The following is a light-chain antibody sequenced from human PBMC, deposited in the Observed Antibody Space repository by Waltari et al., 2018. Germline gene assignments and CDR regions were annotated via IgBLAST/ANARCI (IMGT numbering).Light chain of an antibody. CDR2: WAS. CDR1: QSVLFSSDNKNY. V-gene: IGKV4-1*01. CDR3: QQYYIAQYT. J-gene: IGKJ2*01. Sequence: DIVMTQSPDSLTVSLGERATINCKSSQSVLFSSDNKNYLAWYQQKPGQPPNLLIYWASTRESGVPDRFSGSGSGTDFTLTISSLQAEDVAVYFCQQYYIAQYTFGQGTKLEIK.